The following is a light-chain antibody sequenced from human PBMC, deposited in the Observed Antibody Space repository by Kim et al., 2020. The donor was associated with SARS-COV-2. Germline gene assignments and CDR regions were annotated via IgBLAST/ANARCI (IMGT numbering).Light chain of an antibody. Sequence: DIQMTQSPSTLSASVGDRVTITCRASENINSWLAWYQQKPGKAPKVLIYKASTLESGVPSRFSGSGSGTEFTLTITSLQPDDFATYYCQHYMTFGQGTKLEIK. CDR1: ENINSW. CDR3: QHYMT. CDR2: KAS. V-gene: IGKV1-5*03. J-gene: IGKJ1*01.